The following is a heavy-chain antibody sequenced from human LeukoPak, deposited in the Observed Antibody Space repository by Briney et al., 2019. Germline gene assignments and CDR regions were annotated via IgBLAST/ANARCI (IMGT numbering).Heavy chain of an antibody. CDR2: ISWNSGSI. V-gene: IGHV3-9*01. CDR3: ARVPLDS. CDR1: GFTFDDYA. J-gene: IGHJ4*02. Sequence: GGSLRLSCAASGFTFDDYAMHWVRQAPGKGLEWVSGISWNSGSIGYADSVKGRFTISRDNAKNSLYLQMNTLRAEDTAVYYCARVPLDSWGQGTLVTVSS.